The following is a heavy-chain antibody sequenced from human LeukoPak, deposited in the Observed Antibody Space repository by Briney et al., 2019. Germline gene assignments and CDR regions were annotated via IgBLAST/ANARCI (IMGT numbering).Heavy chain of an antibody. V-gene: IGHV5-51*01. CDR2: IYPGDSDT. CDR3: ARLVSSSSRYGNFDY. CDR1: GYSFTSYW. D-gene: IGHD6-13*01. Sequence: PGESLKISCKGSGYSFTSYWIGWVRQMPGKGLEWMGIIYPGDSDTRYSPSFQGQVTISADKSISTAYLQWSSLKASDTAMYYCARLVSSSSRYGNFDYWGQGTLVTVSS. J-gene: IGHJ4*02.